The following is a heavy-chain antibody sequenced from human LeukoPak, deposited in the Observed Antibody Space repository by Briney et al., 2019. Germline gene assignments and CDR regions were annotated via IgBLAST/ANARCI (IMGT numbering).Heavy chain of an antibody. CDR3: ARDPSLYSSSWYGNFDY. CDR1: GGSFNGYY. V-gene: IGHV4-59*01. J-gene: IGHJ4*02. CDR2: ISDSGVS. D-gene: IGHD6-13*01. Sequence: SETLSLTCTVSGGSFNGYYWSWIRQSPGKGLESIGFISDSGVSNTSPSLKSRVTISLDTSKKQFSLKLRSVTAADTAVYYCARDPSLYSSSWYGNFDYWGQGTLVTVSS.